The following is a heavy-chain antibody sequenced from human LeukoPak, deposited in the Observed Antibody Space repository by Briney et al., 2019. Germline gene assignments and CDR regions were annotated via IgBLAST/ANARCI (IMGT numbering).Heavy chain of an antibody. Sequence: SETLSLTFVVSDYSINSDYYWGWLRQPPGKGLEWIGTIYHSGSAFYNPSLKSRVTISVHTSKNQFSLKLTSVPAADTAVYYCARSPSDNSDYYPKYFDYWGRGTLVTVSS. CDR1: DYSINSDYY. CDR3: ARSPSDNSDYYPKYFDY. D-gene: IGHD3-22*01. CDR2: IYHSGSA. V-gene: IGHV4-38-2*01. J-gene: IGHJ4*02.